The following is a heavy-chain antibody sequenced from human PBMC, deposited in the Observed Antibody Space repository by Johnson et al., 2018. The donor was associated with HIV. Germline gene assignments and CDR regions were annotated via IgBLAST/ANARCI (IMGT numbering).Heavy chain of an antibody. J-gene: IGHJ3*02. CDR1: GFNFDNYA. Sequence: VESGGGLVQPGRSLRLSCAASGFNFDNYAMHWVRQAPGQGLEWVSGISWNSANIGHAASVQGRFTISRDNSKNSLYLQMNSLRDDDTALYYCARDKLNWGIGASDIWGQGTMVTVSS. D-gene: IGHD3-16*01. CDR2: ISWNSANI. V-gene: IGHV3-9*01. CDR3: ARDKLNWGIGASDI.